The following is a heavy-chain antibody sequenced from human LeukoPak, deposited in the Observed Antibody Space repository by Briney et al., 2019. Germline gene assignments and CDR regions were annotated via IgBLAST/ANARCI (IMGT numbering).Heavy chain of an antibody. V-gene: IGHV3-11*04. Sequence: GRSLRLSSAASGFTFSDYYTDWDRQAQGKGLEWISNISSGDNTKDYADSVRGRFTVYRDNAKNSLYLQMNSLRAEDTAVYYCVRGGTFVVVTHFDVWGKGTTVTVSS. CDR3: VRGGTFVVVTHFDV. CDR2: ISSGDNTK. J-gene: IGHJ6*04. CDR1: GFTFSDYY. D-gene: IGHD2-21*02.